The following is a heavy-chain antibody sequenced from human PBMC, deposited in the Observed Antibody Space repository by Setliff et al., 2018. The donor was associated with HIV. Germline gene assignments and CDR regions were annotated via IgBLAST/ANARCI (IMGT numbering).Heavy chain of an antibody. D-gene: IGHD4-17*01. CDR3: AVGPHGDYELGWFDL. CDR1: GGTFSSYA. Sequence: VKVSCKASGGTFSSYAISWVRQGPGQGLEWMGGLIPIYATSDYAQKLQGRVTISTDESARTAYMELRSLRSEDTAVYYCAVGPHGDYELGWFDLWGQGTLVTVSS. J-gene: IGHJ5*02. V-gene: IGHV1-69*05. CDR2: LIPIYATS.